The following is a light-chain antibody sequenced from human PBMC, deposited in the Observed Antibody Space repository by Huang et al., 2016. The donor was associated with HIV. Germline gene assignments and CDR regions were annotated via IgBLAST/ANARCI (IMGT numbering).Light chain of an antibody. J-gene: IGKJ3*01. Sequence: DIVLTQSPDSLAVSLGERATINCSSSRSILYNSNTKNYLAWHQQKPGQSPKLLIYWASTRESGVPDRFSGSGSETDFTLTISSLQAEDAAVYFCQQYYTTPGTFGPGTTVHIK. CDR2: WAS. CDR1: RSILYNSNTKNY. CDR3: QQYYTTPGT. V-gene: IGKV4-1*01.